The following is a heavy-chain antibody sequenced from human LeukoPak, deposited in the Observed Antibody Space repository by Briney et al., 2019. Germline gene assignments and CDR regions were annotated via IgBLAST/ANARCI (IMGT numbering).Heavy chain of an antibody. J-gene: IGHJ4*02. V-gene: IGHV3-23*01. CDR3: AKGYSSAWYFFDY. CDR1: GFNLRSYA. CDR2: LSGSGGST. Sequence: GGSLRLSCVASGFNLRSYAMSWVRQAPGKGLQWVSGLSGSGGSTYYAGSVKGRFTISRDNSKNTLHLQMNSLRAEDTAVYYCAKGYSSAWYFFDYWGQGTLVTVSS. D-gene: IGHD6-19*01.